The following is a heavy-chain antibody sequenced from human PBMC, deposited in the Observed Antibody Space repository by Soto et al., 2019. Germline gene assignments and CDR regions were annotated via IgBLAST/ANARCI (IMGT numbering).Heavy chain of an antibody. CDR1: GGTFSIYA. Sequence: GASVKVCCKASGGTFSIYAISGVRQAPGQVLGWMGGIIPIFCTANYAQKFQGRVTITADESTSTAYMELSSLRSEDTAVYYCARGHTMVRGVIITGNRYYYYGMDVWGQRTTVTVSS. D-gene: IGHD3-10*01. CDR2: IIPIFCTA. V-gene: IGHV1-69*01. J-gene: IGHJ6*02. CDR3: ARGHTMVRGVIITGNRYYYYGMDV.